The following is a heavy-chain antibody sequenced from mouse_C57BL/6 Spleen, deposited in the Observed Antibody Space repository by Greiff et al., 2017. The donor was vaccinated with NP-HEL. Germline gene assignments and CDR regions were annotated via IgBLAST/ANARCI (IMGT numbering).Heavy chain of an antibody. V-gene: IGHV1-64*01. Sequence: QVQLQQPGAELVKPGASVKLSCKASGYTFTSYWMHWVKQSPGQGLEWIGMIHPNSGSTNYNEKFKSKATLTVDKSSSTAYMQLSSLTSEDSAVYYCARKKGIPYARDYWGQGTSVTVSS. CDR2: IHPNSGST. CDR3: ARKKGIPYARDY. J-gene: IGHJ4*01. CDR1: GYTFTSYW.